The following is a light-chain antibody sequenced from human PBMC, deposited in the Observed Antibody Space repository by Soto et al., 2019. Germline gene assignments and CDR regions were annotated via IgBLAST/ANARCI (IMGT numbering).Light chain of an antibody. CDR3: LQRSNWPPAFT. CDR1: QSVSSY. V-gene: IGKV3-11*01. Sequence: EIVLTQSPATLSLSPGERATLSCRASQSVSSYLAWYQQKPGQAPRLLIFDASNRATGIPARFSGSGSGTDFTLTISSLEPEDFAVYYCLQRSNWPPAFTFGPGTKVDIK. J-gene: IGKJ3*01. CDR2: DAS.